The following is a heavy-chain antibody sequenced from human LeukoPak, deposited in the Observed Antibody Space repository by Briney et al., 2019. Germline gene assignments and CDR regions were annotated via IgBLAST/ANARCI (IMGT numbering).Heavy chain of an antibody. CDR3: ARHNSSWRYYYYYYMDV. Sequence: KPSETLSLTCTVSGGSISSHYWSWIRQPPGKGLEWIGYIYYSGSTNYNPSLKSRVTISVDTSKNQFSLKLSSVTAADTAVYYCARHNSSWRYYYYYYMDVWGKGTTVTVSS. CDR2: IYYSGST. J-gene: IGHJ6*03. CDR1: GGSISSHY. D-gene: IGHD6-13*01. V-gene: IGHV4-59*11.